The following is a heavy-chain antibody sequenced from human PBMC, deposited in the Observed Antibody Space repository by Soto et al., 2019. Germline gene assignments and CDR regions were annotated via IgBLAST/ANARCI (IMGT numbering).Heavy chain of an antibody. V-gene: IGHV3-11*01. CDR2: ISSSGSTI. J-gene: IGHJ6*03. CDR1: GFTFSDYY. Sequence: GGSLRLSCAASGFTFSDYYMSWIRQAPGKGLEWVSYISSSGSTIYYADSVKGRFTIARDNAKNSLYLQMNSLRAEDTAVYYCARGAWGTTPYYYYMDVWGKGTTVTVSS. CDR3: ARGAWGTTPYYYYMDV. D-gene: IGHD3-16*01.